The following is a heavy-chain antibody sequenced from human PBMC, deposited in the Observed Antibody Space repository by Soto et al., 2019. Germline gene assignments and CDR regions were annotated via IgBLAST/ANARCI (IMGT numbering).Heavy chain of an antibody. CDR2: VNVYNGHT. CDR3: ARDRRGYYDRSGQDD. D-gene: IGHD3-22*01. V-gene: IGHV1-18*04. CDR1: GYTFISHA. J-gene: IGHJ4*02. Sequence: ASVKVSCKASGYTFISHAISWVRQAPGQGLEWMGWVNVYNGHTNYAQNLQVRVTMTIDTSTSTAYMDLRSLRSDDTAVYYCARDRRGYYDRSGQDDWGQGTLVTVSS.